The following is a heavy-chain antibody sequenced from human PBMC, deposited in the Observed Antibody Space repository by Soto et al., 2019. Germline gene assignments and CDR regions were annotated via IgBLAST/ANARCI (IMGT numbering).Heavy chain of an antibody. CDR1: GGTFSSYA. Sequence: GAPVKLSCKASGGTFSSYAISWVRQAPGQGLEWMGGIIPIFGTANYAQKFQGRVTITADESTSTAYMELSSLRSEDTAVYYCARARLHLYYYYGMDVWGQGTTVTVSS. D-gene: IGHD4-4*01. CDR3: ARARLHLYYYYGMDV. V-gene: IGHV1-69*13. CDR2: IIPIFGTA. J-gene: IGHJ6*02.